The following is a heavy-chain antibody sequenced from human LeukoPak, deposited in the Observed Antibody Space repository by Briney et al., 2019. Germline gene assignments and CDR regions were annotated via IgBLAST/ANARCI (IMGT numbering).Heavy chain of an antibody. Sequence: GGSLRLSCAASGFTFSSYAMSWVRQAPGRGLEWVSASSGSGGSTYYADSVKGRFTISGDNSNNTMYLQMNSLTAEDTALYYCSNFKASLSKGIGFDYWGQGTLVTVSS. CDR2: SSGSGGST. CDR3: SNFKASLSKGIGFDY. J-gene: IGHJ4*02. D-gene: IGHD3-10*01. V-gene: IGHV3-23*01. CDR1: GFTFSSYA.